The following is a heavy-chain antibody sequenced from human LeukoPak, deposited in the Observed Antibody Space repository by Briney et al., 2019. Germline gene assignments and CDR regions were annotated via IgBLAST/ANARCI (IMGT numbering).Heavy chain of an antibody. D-gene: IGHD6-25*01. J-gene: IGHJ6*03. Sequence: PSETLSLTCTVSGGSISSSSYYWGWIRQPPGKGLEWIGSIYYSGSTYSNPSLKSRVTISVDTSKNQSSLKLSSVTPADKAVYYCGGDSPTFQRLPLSGYYYYYMDVWGKGTTVTVSS. CDR3: GGDSPTFQRLPLSGYYYYYMDV. CDR2: IYYSGST. CDR1: GGSISSSSYY. V-gene: IGHV4-39*07.